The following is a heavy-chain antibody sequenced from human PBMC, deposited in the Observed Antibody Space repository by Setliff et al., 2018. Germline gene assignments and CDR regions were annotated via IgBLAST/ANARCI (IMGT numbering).Heavy chain of an antibody. V-gene: IGHV4-61*02. J-gene: IGHJ4*02. CDR1: GGSMSSGPNY. CDR2: IYVTEST. CDR3: AASRAYTGAVEEWFLPKTFDF. D-gene: IGHD3-10*01. Sequence: SETLSLTCTVSGGSMSSGPNYWNWIRQPAGKGLEWIGRIYVTESTKYNPSLKSRVTLSIDTSKNQLSLKLSSVTAADAALYYCAASRAYTGAVEEWFLPKTFDFWGQGSPVTVSS.